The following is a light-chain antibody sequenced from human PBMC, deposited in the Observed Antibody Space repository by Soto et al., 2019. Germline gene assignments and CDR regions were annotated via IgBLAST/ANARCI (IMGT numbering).Light chain of an antibody. CDR2: QAS. CDR1: QSTSSY. J-gene: IGKJ1*01. Sequence: DIPMTQSPSTLSASAGDRVTITCRASQSTSSYLAWYQQKPGKAPKLLIYQASSLENGVPSRFSGSGSGTEFSLTISSLQPDDFATYYCQQYSSHSTFGQGTKVDI. V-gene: IGKV1-5*03. CDR3: QQYSSHST.